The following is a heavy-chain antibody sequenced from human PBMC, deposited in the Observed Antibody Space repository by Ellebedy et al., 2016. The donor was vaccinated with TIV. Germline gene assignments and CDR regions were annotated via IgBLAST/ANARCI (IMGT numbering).Heavy chain of an antibody. CDR3: ARDPSYGYWDY. CDR1: GFTFSSYA. V-gene: IGHV3-30-3*01. CDR2: ISYDGSNK. Sequence: GESLKISXAASGFTFSSYAMHWVRQAPGKGLEWVAVISYDGSNKYYADSVKGRFTISRDNSKNTLYLQMNSLRAEDTAVYYCARDPSYGYWDYWGQGTLVTVSS. J-gene: IGHJ4*02. D-gene: IGHD5-18*01.